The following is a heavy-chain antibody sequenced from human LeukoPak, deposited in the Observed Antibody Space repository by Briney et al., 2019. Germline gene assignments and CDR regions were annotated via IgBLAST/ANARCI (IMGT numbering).Heavy chain of an antibody. V-gene: IGHV2-5*02. J-gene: IGHJ4*02. CDR3: ARSANLYYYGSGSLDY. Sequence: SGPTLVKPTQTLTLTCTFSGFSLSTSGVGVGWIRQPPGKALEWLALIYWDDDKRYSPSLKSRLTITKDTSKNQVVLTMTNMDPVDTATYYCARSANLYYYGSGSLDYWGQGTLVTVSS. CDR1: GFSLSTSGVG. D-gene: IGHD3-10*01. CDR2: IYWDDDK.